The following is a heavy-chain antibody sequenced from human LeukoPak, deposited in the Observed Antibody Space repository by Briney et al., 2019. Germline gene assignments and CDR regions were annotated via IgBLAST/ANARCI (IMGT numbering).Heavy chain of an antibody. CDR2: ISAYNGNT. D-gene: IGHD3-16*02. CDR3: ARDRDYVWGSYHWFDP. Sequence: ASVKVSCKASGYTFTRDGMSWVRQAPGQGLDWLGWISAYNGNTKYAQKLQGRVTMTTDTSTTTAYMELRSLRSDDTAVYYCARDRDYVWGSYHWFDPWGQGTLVTVSS. CDR1: GYTFTRDG. V-gene: IGHV1-18*01. J-gene: IGHJ5*02.